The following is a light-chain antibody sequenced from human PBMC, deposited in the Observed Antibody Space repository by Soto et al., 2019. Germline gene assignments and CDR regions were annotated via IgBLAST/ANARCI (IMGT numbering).Light chain of an antibody. CDR3: LLYYGGAQLV. CDR1: TGAVTSGNY. Sequence: QAVLTQEPSLTVSPGGTVTLTCASSTGAVTSGNYPSWLQQKPGQTPRTLIYTTNSRHPWTPARFSGSLLGGKAALTLSGVQPEDEAEYYCLLYYGGAQLVFGGGTKLTVL. V-gene: IGLV7-43*01. CDR2: TTN. J-gene: IGLJ3*02.